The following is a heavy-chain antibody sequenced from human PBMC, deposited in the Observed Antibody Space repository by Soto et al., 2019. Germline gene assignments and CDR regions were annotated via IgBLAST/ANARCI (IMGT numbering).Heavy chain of an antibody. J-gene: IGHJ4*02. CDR2: ISGSGERT. D-gene: IGHD1-26*01. V-gene: IGHV3-23*01. Sequence: PGGSLRLSCAASGFTFSSYAMSWVRQAPGKGLEWVSIISGSGERTYYADSVKGRFTISRDNSKNTLYLQMNSLRAEDTAVYYFAKMEEGANYLWGQGTLVTVS. CDR3: AKMEEGANYL. CDR1: GFTFSSYA.